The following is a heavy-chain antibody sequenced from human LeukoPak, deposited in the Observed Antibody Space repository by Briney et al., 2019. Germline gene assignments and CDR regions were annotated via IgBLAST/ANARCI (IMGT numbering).Heavy chain of an antibody. D-gene: IGHD1-7*01. CDR2: INPYGSDT. Sequence: GGSLRLSCAASGFSFRSYFMYWVRQAPGKGPGWVSRINPYGSDTEYADSVKGRFTISRDNAKNTLYMQMNSLREEDTAVYYCVAYNWNYPEYWGQGTLVTVSS. V-gene: IGHV3-74*03. J-gene: IGHJ4*02. CDR3: VAYNWNYPEY. CDR1: GFSFRSYF.